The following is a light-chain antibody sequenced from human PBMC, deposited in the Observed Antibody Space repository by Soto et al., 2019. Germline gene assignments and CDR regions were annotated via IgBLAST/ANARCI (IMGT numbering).Light chain of an antibody. V-gene: IGLV2-14*01. CDR3: GSYTSSSTYV. CDR1: SSDVGGYNY. CDR2: DVT. Sequence: QSVLTQPASVSVSPGQPITISCTGTSSDVGGYNYVSWYQQHPGKAPKLMIYDVTNRPSGVSNRFSGSKSGNTASLTISGLQAEDEADYYCGSYTSSSTYVFGTGTKVTVL. J-gene: IGLJ1*01.